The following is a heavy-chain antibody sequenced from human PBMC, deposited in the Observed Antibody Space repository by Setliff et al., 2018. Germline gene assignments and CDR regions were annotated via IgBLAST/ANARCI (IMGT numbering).Heavy chain of an antibody. Sequence: GGSLRLSCAASGFSFGTYSMNWVRQAPGKGLEWVSYISSSGSTIYYADSVKGRFTISRDNAKNSLYLQMNSLRAEDTAVYYCARDRDPWRWFGESSLGYWGQGTLVTVSS. D-gene: IGHD3-10*01. CDR2: ISSSGSTI. CDR3: ARDRDPWRWFGESSLGY. V-gene: IGHV3-48*04. J-gene: IGHJ4*02. CDR1: GFSFGTYS.